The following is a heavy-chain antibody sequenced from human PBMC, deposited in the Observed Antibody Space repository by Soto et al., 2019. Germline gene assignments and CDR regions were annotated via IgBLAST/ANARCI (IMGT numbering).Heavy chain of an antibody. Sequence: PSETLSLTCTVSGGSISSSSYYWGWIRQPPGKGLEWIGEIYHSGSTNYNPSLKSRVTISVDKSKNQFSLKLSSVTAADTAVYYCARVPPLYEISGYYNELAFDYWGEGSLVTV. D-gene: IGHD3-22*01. CDR3: ARVPPLYEISGYYNELAFDY. CDR2: IYHSGST. CDR1: GGSISSSSYY. V-gene: IGHV4-39*07. J-gene: IGHJ4*02.